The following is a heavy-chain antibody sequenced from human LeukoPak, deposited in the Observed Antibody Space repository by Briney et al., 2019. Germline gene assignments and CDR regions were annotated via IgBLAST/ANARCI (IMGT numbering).Heavy chain of an antibody. CDR2: IDYGGSYK. CDR1: GFTFSTYG. CDR3: ARTILPALDY. J-gene: IGHJ4*02. Sequence: PGGSLRLSCAASGFTFSTYGMHWVRQAPGKGLEWVAFIDYGGSYKYYADSAKGRFTISRDNSRNTLYLQMNSLRVEDTAVYYCARTILPALDYWGQGTLVTVS. V-gene: IGHV3-30*19. D-gene: IGHD2-2*01.